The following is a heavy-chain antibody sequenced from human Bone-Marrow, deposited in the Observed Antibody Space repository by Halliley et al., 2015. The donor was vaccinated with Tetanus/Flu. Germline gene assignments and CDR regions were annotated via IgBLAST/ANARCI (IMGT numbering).Heavy chain of an antibody. J-gene: IGHJ6*02. V-gene: IGHV4-59*01. D-gene: IGHD6-13*01. CDR3: VRAGSTWEAWMDV. Sequence: EGVAYIYAGGTANPTPPPKIRLGISVDTSKNQFSLKLTSVTAADTAVYYCVRAGSTWEAWMDVWGQGTTVAVSS. CDR2: IYAGGTA.